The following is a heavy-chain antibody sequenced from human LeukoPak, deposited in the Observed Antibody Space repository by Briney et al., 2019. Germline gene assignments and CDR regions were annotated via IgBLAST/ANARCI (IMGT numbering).Heavy chain of an antibody. CDR1: GGSISSYY. V-gene: IGHV4-59*12. Sequence: SETLSLTCTVSGGSISSYYWSWIRQPPGKGLEWIGYIYHSGSTYYNPSLKSRVTISVDTSKNQFSLKLSSVTAADTAVYYCARERGGNHDYWGQGTLVTVSS. CDR2: IYHSGST. CDR3: ARERGGNHDY. J-gene: IGHJ4*02. D-gene: IGHD4-23*01.